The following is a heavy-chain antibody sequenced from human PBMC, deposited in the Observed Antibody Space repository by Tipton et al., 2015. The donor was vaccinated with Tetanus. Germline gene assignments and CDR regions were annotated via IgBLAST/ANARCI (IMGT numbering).Heavy chain of an antibody. V-gene: IGHV3-66*01. J-gene: IGHJ4*02. CDR1: EFTVSNNY. CDR2: MYSGGGT. D-gene: IGHD6-6*01. CDR3: ARGGAARPDY. Sequence: LRLSCAASEFTVSNNYMSWVRQAPGKGLEWVSFMYSGGGTYYADSVKGRFTISRDKSKNTLYLQMNSLRVEDTAVYYCARGGAARPDYWGQGTLVTVSS.